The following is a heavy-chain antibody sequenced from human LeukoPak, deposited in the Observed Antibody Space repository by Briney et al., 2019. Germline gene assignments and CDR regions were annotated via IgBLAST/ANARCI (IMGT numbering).Heavy chain of an antibody. CDR3: ARRLPYGSGLDY. D-gene: IGHD3-10*01. V-gene: IGHV4-39*01. J-gene: IGHJ4*02. CDR2: IYYSGIT. Sequence: SETLSLTCTVAGVSISSSSYYWGWSRQPPGKGLEWIVSIYYSGITYYNPSLKSRLTISIDTSKNQFSLRLSSVTAADTAVYYCARRLPYGSGLDYWGQGTLVTVSS. CDR1: GVSISSSSYY.